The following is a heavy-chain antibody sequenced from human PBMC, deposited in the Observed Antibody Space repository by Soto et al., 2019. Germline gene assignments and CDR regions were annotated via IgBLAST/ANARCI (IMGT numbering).Heavy chain of an antibody. CDR1: GYTFNTFY. CDR2: INPTDDTT. V-gene: IGHV1-46*02. Sequence: QVQLLQSGTEVRKPGASVKVSCKASGYTFNTFYIHWLRQAPGQGLEWMGLINPTDDTTIYAHKSHERVAMTAPTSTCTSGMDLSSLPSDVTAAYDWRSQIRPVGRWGPLAHGGQGVLVAVSS. CDR3: RSQIRPVGRWGPLAH. D-gene: IGHD6-6*01. J-gene: IGHJ4*02.